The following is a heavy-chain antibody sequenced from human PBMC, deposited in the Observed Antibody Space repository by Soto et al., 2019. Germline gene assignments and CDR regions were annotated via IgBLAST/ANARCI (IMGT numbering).Heavy chain of an antibody. CDR3: ARSRNSAVADSFDF. J-gene: IGHJ4*02. Sequence: LRLSCAASGFTFRNYAIHWVRQAPGKGLEWVAVISRDGSHKYYLDSVKGRFTISRDNSKDTVNLLMNSLRDDDSAMYYCARSRNSAVADSFDFWGQGTLVTVSS. CDR1: GFTFRNYA. V-gene: IGHV3-30*04. CDR2: ISRDGSHK. D-gene: IGHD1-26*01.